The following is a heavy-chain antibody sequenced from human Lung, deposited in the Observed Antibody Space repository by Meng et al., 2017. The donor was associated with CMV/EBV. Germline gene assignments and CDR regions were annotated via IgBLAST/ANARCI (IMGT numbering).Heavy chain of an antibody. CDR1: GFTFSSYW. V-gene: IGHV3-7*01. CDR3: ARETDSSGWDY. D-gene: IGHD3-22*01. J-gene: IGHJ4*02. CDR2: IKQDGSEK. Sequence: GEXXKISCAASGFTFSSYWMSWARQAPGKGLEWVANIKQDGSEKYYVDSVKGRFTISRDNAKNSLYLQMNSLRAEDTAVYYCARETDSSGWDYWGQGTLVTVSS.